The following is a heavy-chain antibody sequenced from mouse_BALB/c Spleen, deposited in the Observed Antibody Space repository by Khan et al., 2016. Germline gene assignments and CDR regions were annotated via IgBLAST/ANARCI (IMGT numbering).Heavy chain of an antibody. CDR3: ASYYFDY. V-gene: IGHV14-3*02. CDR2: IDRANGNT. J-gene: IGHJ2*01. Sequence: EVQLQESGAELVKPGASVKLSCTASGFNIKDTYMHWVKQRPEQGLEWIGRIDRANGNTKYDPKFQGKATITADTSSNTAYLQLSSLTSEDTAVSYCASYYFDYWGQGTTLTVSS. CDR1: GFNIKDTY.